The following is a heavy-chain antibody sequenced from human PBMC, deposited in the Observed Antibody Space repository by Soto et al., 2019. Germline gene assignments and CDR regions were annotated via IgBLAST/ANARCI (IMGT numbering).Heavy chain of an antibody. Sequence: GASVKVSCKASGGTFSSYAISWVRQAPGQGLEWMGGIIPIFGTANYAQKFQGRVTIPADESTSTAYMELSSLRSEDTAVYYCARQRGPYYYDSSGYYPFDYWGQGTLVTVSS. D-gene: IGHD3-22*01. J-gene: IGHJ4*02. CDR3: ARQRGPYYYDSSGYYPFDY. V-gene: IGHV1-69*13. CDR2: IIPIFGTA. CDR1: GGTFSSYA.